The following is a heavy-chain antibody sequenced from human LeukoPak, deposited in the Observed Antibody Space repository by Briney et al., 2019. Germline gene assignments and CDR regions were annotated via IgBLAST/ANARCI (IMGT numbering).Heavy chain of an antibody. V-gene: IGHV5-51*01. CDR3: ARRWSYCSGGSCYPKDAFDI. CDR2: IYPGDSDT. Sequence: GESLKISCKGSGSSFTSYWIGWVRQMPGKGLEWMGIIYPGDSDTRYSPSFQGQVTISADKSISTAYLQWSSLKASDTAMYYCARRWSYCSGGSCYPKDAFDIWGQGTMVTVSS. J-gene: IGHJ3*02. CDR1: GSSFTSYW. D-gene: IGHD2-15*01.